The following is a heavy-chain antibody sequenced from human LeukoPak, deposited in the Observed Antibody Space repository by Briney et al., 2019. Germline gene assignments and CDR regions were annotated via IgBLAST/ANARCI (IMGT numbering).Heavy chain of an antibody. J-gene: IGHJ6*03. V-gene: IGHV3-30*18. CDR2: ISYDGSNK. CDR3: AKDEYYYYYMDV. Sequence: GGPLRLSCAASGFTFSSYGMHWVRQAPGKGLEWVAVISYDGSNKYYADSVKGRFTISRDNSKNTLYLQMNSLRAEDTAVYYCAKDEYYYYYMDVWGKGTTVTVSS. CDR1: GFTFSSYG.